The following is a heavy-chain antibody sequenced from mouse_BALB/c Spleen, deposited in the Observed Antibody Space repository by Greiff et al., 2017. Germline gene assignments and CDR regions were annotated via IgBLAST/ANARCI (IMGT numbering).Heavy chain of an antibody. CDR2: ISSGGSYT. CDR1: GFTFSSYG. CDR3: ARQSYGSSSYYFDY. Sequence: EVKVVESGGDLVKPGGSLKLSCAASGFTFSSYGMSWVRQTPDKRLEWVATISSGGSYTYYPDSVKGRFTISRDNAKNILYLQMSSLKSEDTAMYYCARQSYGSSSYYFDYWGQGTTLTVSS. V-gene: IGHV5-6*01. D-gene: IGHD1-1*01. J-gene: IGHJ2*01.